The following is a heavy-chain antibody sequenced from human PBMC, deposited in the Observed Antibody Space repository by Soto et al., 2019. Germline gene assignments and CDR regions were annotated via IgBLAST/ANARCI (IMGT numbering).Heavy chain of an antibody. J-gene: IGHJ4*02. CDR2: TYYRSKWYN. CDR1: GASVSSNSAA. Sequence: PSQALSLTCAISGASVSSNSAAWNCIRQSPSRGLEWLGRTYYRSKWYNDYAVSVKSRITINPDTSKNQFSLQLNPVTPEDTAVYYCARGSTRAGTAYYFDYWGQGTLVTVPS. CDR3: ARGSTRAGTAYYFDY. D-gene: IGHD1-1*01. V-gene: IGHV6-1*01.